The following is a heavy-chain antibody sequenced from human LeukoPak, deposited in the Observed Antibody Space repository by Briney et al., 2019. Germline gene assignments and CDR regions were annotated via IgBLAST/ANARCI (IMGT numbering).Heavy chain of an antibody. CDR2: IYYSGST. V-gene: IGHV4-59*01. D-gene: IGHD2-2*01. CDR1: GGSISSYY. CDR3: ARSQQYPNWFDP. Sequence: SETLSLTCTVSGGSISSYYWSWIRQPPGKGLEWIGYIYYSGSTNYNPSLKSRVTISVDTSKNQFSLKLSSVTAADTAVYYCARSQQYPNWFDPWGQGTLATVSS. J-gene: IGHJ5*02.